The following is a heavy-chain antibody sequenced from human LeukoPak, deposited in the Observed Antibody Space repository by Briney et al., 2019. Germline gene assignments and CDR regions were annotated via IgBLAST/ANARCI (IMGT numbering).Heavy chain of an antibody. J-gene: IGHJ4*02. D-gene: IGHD6-19*01. CDR1: GFTFNSYS. V-gene: IGHV3-21*01. Sequence: GGSLRLSCAASGFTFNSYSMNWVRQAPGKGLEWVSAISSSSSYTYYADSVKGRFTISRDNAKNSLYLQMNSLRAEDTAVYYCARAVAGPNAENDYWGQGTLVTVSS. CDR3: ARAVAGPNAENDY. CDR2: ISSSSSYT.